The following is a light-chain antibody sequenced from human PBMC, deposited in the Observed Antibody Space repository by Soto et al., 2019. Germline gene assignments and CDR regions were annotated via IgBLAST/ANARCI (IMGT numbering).Light chain of an antibody. CDR2: GAS. V-gene: IGKV3-20*01. Sequence: EIVLTQSPGTLSLSPGERATLSCRASQSVSSSYLAWYQQKPGQAPRLLIYGASSRATGIPDRFSGSGSGTDFTLTISSLQPEDFATYYCQQANSFPSLTFGGGTKVEIK. CDR1: QSVSSSY. J-gene: IGKJ4*01. CDR3: QQANSFPSLT.